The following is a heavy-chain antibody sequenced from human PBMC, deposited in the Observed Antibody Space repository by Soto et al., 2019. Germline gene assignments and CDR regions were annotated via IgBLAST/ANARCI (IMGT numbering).Heavy chain of an antibody. CDR3: ARGRDGDY. J-gene: IGHJ4*02. CDR2: ISAHNDNT. D-gene: IGHD6-6*01. Sequence: QVHLVQSGAEVKKPGASVKVSCKCSGYTFTSYGITWVRQAPGQGLEWMGWISAHNDNTDYAQKLQGRVTVTRDTSPSTAYMELRSLRSADTAVYDCARGRDGDYWGQGALVTVSS. V-gene: IGHV1-18*01. CDR1: GYTFTSYG.